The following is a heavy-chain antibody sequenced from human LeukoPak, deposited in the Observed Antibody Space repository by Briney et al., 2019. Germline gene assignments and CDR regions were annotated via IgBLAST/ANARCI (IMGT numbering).Heavy chain of an antibody. CDR2: LNTDGSST. CDR1: GFSFSSYW. D-gene: IGHD3-10*01. Sequence: PGGSLRPSCAASGFSFSSYWMHWVRQAPGKGLVWVSRLNTDGSSTNYADSVKGRFTIFRDNAKNTLYLQMNSLRAEDTAIYYCARGPSVLGAIDNWGQGTLVAVSS. CDR3: ARGPSVLGAIDN. J-gene: IGHJ4*02. V-gene: IGHV3-74*01.